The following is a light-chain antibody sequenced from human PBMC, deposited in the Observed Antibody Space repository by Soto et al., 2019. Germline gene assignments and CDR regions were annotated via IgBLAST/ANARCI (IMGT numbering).Light chain of an antibody. V-gene: IGKV1-39*01. J-gene: IGKJ2*01. Sequence: DIQMTQSPSSLSASVGDRVTITCRASQIINTYLNWCQQKPGKPPKLLIFGASSLRSGVPSRFSGTGSGTDFTLTINSLQPDDFATYYCQQSYSSLYTFGQGTKLEIK. CDR2: GAS. CDR3: QQSYSSLYT. CDR1: QIINTY.